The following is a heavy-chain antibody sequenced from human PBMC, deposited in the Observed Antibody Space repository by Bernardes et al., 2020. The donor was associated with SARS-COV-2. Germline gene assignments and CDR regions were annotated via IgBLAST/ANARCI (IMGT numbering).Heavy chain of an antibody. Sequence: ASEKVSCKASGYTLTSYGIIWGRQDPGQGLEWMGWISSYNGYTNYAQKLQGRVTMTTDTSTSTAYMELRSLRSDDTAVYYCASGCSGAGCYLEYFQHWGQGTLVTVSS. J-gene: IGHJ1*01. CDR2: ISSYNGYT. CDR3: ASGCSGAGCYLEYFQH. CDR1: GYTLTSYG. D-gene: IGHD2-15*01. V-gene: IGHV1-18*04.